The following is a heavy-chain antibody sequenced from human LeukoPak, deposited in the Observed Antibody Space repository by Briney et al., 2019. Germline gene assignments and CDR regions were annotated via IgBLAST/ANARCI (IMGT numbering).Heavy chain of an antibody. D-gene: IGHD3-22*01. Sequence: PSETLSLTCAVSGGSVSSNSYYWGWICQPPGKGLELIGNIYYSGSTNYNPSLKSRVTISLDTSKNEFSLKLRSVTAADTAVYYCATQFYYDSSGFDYWGQGTLVTVSS. J-gene: IGHJ4*02. CDR3: ATQFYYDSSGFDY. CDR2: IYYSGST. V-gene: IGHV4-39*01. CDR1: GGSVSSNSYY.